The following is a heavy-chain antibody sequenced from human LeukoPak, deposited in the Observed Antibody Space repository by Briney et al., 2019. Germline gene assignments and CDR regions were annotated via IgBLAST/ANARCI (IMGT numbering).Heavy chain of an antibody. CDR1: GGSIINYF. J-gene: IGHJ3*01. V-gene: IGHV4-59*08. CDR2: ISDSGNT. Sequence: DPSETLSLTCAVSGGSIINYFWGWIRQPPGKGLEFIGYISDSGNTNYSPSLKSRLTISVDTSKNQFSLRLGSLSAADTAVYYCARRMALKNAFDLWGQGTMVTVSS. D-gene: IGHD5-24*01. CDR3: ARRMALKNAFDL.